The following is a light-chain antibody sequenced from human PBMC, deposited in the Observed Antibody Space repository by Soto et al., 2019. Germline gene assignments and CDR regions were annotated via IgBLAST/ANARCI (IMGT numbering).Light chain of an antibody. Sequence: EILMTQSPVTLSVSPGERVTLSCRASQSVSDNLAWYQQKPGQAPSLLIYGAFTGATGVPARFSGAGSGTEFTLTISSLQSEDFALYYCQQYNDWPLTFDQGTKVEI. CDR1: QSVSDN. CDR3: QQYNDWPLT. V-gene: IGKV3-15*01. J-gene: IGKJ1*01. CDR2: GAF.